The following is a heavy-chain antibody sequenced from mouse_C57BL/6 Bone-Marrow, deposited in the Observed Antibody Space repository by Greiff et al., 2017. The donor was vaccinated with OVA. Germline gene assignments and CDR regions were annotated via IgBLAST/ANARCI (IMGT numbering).Heavy chain of an antibody. CDR2: LSDGGSYT. V-gene: IGHV5-4*03. D-gene: IGHD1-1*01. J-gene: IGHJ1*03. CDR1: GFTFSSYA. CDR3: ARSPAYYYGSRWYFDV. Sequence: EVKVVESGGGLVKPGGSLKLSCAASGFTFSSYAMSWVRQTPEKRLEWVATLSDGGSYTYYPDNVKGRFTISRDNAKNNLYLQMSQLKSEDTAMYYCARSPAYYYGSRWYFDVWGTGTTVTVSS.